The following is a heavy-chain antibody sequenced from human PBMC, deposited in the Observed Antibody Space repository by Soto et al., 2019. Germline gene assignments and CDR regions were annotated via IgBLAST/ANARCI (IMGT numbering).Heavy chain of an antibody. CDR2: IYYSGST. V-gene: IGHV4-31*03. CDR3: ARSVRGDRNYGVTFDY. D-gene: IGHD1-7*01. J-gene: IGHJ4*02. Sequence: SETLSLTCTVSGGSISSGGYYWSWIRQHPGKGLEWIGYIYYSGSTYYNPSLKSRVTISVDTSKNQFSLKLSSVTAADTAVYYCARSVRGDRNYGVTFDYWGQGTLVTVSS. CDR1: GGSISSGGYY.